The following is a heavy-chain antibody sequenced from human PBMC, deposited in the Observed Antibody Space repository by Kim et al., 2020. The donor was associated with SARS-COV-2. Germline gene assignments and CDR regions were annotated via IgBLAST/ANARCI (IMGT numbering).Heavy chain of an antibody. CDR3: ARGGSYSFEY. V-gene: IGHV3-7*01. Sequence: SEKFYMDSVRGRFTISRDNAKNSLFPQMNSLRAEDAALYYCARGGSYSFEYWGQGSLVTVSS. J-gene: IGHJ4*02. CDR2: SEK. D-gene: IGHD5-12*01.